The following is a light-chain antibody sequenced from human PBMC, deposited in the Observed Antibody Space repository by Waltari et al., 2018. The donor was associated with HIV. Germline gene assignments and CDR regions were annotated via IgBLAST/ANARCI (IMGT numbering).Light chain of an antibody. CDR1: ISDVDGYAY. CDR2: EVS. CDR3: TSYTSSGTLYV. V-gene: IGLV2-14*01. J-gene: IGLJ1*01. Sequence: QSALTQPPSASGSPGQSVTISCTGPISDVDGYAYVSWYQQHPGKAPKLMIYEVSNRPSGISNRFSGSKSGNTASLTISGLQAEDEADYYCTSYTSSGTLYVFGTGTKVTVL.